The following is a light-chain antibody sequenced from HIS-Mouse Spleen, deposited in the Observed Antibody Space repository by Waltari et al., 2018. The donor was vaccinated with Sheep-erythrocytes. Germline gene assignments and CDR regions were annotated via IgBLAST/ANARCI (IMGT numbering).Light chain of an antibody. J-gene: IGKJ3*01. CDR2: AAS. CDR1: QSISSY. Sequence: DIQMTQSPSSLPASVGNRVTITCRASQSISSYLNWYQQKPGKAPKPLSYAASSLQSGVPSRFSGSGSGTDFTLTISSLQPEDFATYYCQQSYSTPQFTFGPGTKVDIK. CDR3: QQSYSTPQFT. V-gene: IGKV1-39*01.